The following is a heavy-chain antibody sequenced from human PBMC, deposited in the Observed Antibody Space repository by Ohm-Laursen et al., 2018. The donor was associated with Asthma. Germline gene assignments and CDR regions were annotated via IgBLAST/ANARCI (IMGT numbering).Heavy chain of an antibody. CDR3: AVRTTSAGFDV. CDR1: GLSLSNYW. Sequence: SLRLSCAASGLSLSNYWMTWVRQVPGKGLEWVASISTASTFIYYADSVRGRFTTSRDNAKNSLYLQMNSLRAQDTAVYYCAVRTTSAGFDVWGQGTTVTVSS. D-gene: IGHD1-1*01. J-gene: IGHJ6*02. V-gene: IGHV3-21*01. CDR2: ISTASTFI.